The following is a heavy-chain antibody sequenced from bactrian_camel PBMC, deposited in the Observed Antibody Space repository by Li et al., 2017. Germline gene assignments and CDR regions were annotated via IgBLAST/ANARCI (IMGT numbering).Heavy chain of an antibody. CDR3: AAGWGGCAVGRWTYNY. J-gene: IGHJ4*01. Sequence: HVQLVESGGGSVQAEGSLRLSCSVSGNVGNIYCMAWFRQVSGKEREGVAVVDSDGNTDYADSVKGRFTISRDNGKNTEYLQMNSLEPEDTAMYVCAAGWGGCAVGRWTYNYWGQGTQVTVS. CDR1: GNVGNIYC. V-gene: IGHV3S53*01. D-gene: IGHD6*01. CDR2: VDSDGNT.